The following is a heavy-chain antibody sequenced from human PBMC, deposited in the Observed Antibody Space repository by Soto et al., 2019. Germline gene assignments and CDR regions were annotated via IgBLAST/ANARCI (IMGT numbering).Heavy chain of an antibody. J-gene: IGHJ5*02. V-gene: IGHV1-69*01. D-gene: IGHD3-3*01. CDR2: IIPIFGTA. CDR3: ARLSQRITIFGGPGGWFDP. Sequence: QVQLVQSGAEVKKPGSSVKVSCKASGRTFSSYAISWVRQAPGQGLEWMGGIIPIFGTANYAQKFQGRVTITADESTSTAYMELSSLRSEDTAVYYCARLSQRITIFGGPGGWFDPWGQGTLVTVSS. CDR1: GRTFSSYA.